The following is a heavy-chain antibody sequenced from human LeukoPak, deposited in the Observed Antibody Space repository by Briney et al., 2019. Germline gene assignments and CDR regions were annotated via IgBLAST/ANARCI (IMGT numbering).Heavy chain of an antibody. D-gene: IGHD3-10*01. V-gene: IGHV6-1*01. CDR1: GDSVSSNSAA. Sequence: SQTLSLTCAISGDSVSSNSAAWNWIRQSPSRGLEWLGRTYYRSKWYNDYAVSVKSRITINPDTSKNQFSLQLNSVTAADTAVYYCARELRKYYYDSGSTRRPSYYFDCWGQGTLVTVSS. CDR2: TYYRSKWYN. CDR3: ARELRKYYYDSGSTRRPSYYFDC. J-gene: IGHJ4*02.